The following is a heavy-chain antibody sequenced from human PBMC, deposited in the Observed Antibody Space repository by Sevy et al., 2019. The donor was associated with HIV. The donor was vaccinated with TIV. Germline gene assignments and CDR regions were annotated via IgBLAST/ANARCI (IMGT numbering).Heavy chain of an antibody. D-gene: IGHD3-3*01. Sequence: GGSLRLSCTVSGFTVSSNFISWVRQALGKGLEWVSVIWLTGATYYADSVKGRFTISRDNSKNTVYLDMNSLRAEDTAVYYCARGKHVSDYYGSFDYWGQGTLVTVSS. V-gene: IGHV3-53*01. CDR1: GFTVSSNF. CDR3: ARGKHVSDYYGSFDY. CDR2: IWLTGAT. J-gene: IGHJ4*02.